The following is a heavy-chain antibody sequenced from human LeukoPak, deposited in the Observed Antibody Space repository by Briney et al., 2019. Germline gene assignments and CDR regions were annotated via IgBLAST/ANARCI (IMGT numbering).Heavy chain of an antibody. Sequence: GASVKVSCTASRGTFSNYTITWVRQAPGQGLEWLGGIIPIFGKANYAQKFKGRVTITADDSTSTAYMELSSLRSEDTAVYYCARGVTGRYCSSTSCHWRAWFDPWGQGTLVTVSS. CDR3: ARGVTGRYCSSTSCHWRAWFDP. CDR2: IIPIFGKA. V-gene: IGHV1-69*13. J-gene: IGHJ5*02. D-gene: IGHD2-2*01. CDR1: RGTFSNYT.